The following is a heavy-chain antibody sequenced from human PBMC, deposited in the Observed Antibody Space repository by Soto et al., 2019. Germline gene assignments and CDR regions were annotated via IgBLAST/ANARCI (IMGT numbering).Heavy chain of an antibody. CDR2: IYYSGTT. CDR3: ARCSLVVVPAPGFDP. J-gene: IGHJ5*02. CDR1: GGSISSGGYY. Sequence: ASETLSLTCTVSGGSISSGGYYWSWIRQHPGKGLEWIGYIYYSGTTYYNPSLKSRVTISVDTSKNQFSLKLGSVSAADTALYYCARCSLVVVPAPGFDPWGRGTLVTVSS. D-gene: IGHD2-2*01. V-gene: IGHV4-31*03.